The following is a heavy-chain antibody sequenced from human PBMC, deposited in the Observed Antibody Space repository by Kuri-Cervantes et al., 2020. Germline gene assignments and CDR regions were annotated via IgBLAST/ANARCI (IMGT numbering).Heavy chain of an antibody. D-gene: IGHD5-12*01. CDR2: ISXNSGSI. V-gene: IGHV3-9*01. J-gene: IGHJ6*02. CDR1: GXXXDDXA. CDR3: AXXSSPLLVATIAKTXXYYGMDV. Sequence: SLKIXCAASGXXXDDXAXHWVRXAPGKGLEWVSGISXNSGSIGYADSVKGRFTISRDNAKNSLYLQMNSLRAEDTALYYCAXXSSPLLVATIAKTXXYYGMDVWGQGTTVTVSS.